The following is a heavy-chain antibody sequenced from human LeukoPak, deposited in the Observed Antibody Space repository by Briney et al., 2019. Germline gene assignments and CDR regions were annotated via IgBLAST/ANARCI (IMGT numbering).Heavy chain of an antibody. V-gene: IGHV4-39*01. CDR1: GGSIRSSSYY. J-gene: IGHJ4*02. Sequence: SETLSLTCTVSGGSIRSSSYYWGWIRQPPGKGLEWLGSTYYSGSTYYNASLKSRGTISVDTSKNQFFLKLNSVTAADTAVYFCARQVVAVAGTGYFDYWGQGTLVTVSS. CDR3: ARQVVAVAGTGYFDY. CDR2: TYYSGST. D-gene: IGHD6-19*01.